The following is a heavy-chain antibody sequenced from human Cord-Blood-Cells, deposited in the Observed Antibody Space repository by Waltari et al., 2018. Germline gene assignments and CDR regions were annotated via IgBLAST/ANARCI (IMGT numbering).Heavy chain of an antibody. CDR2: INHSGSP. V-gene: IGHV4-34*01. CDR3: AGSGYSSSWYDT. Sequence: QVQLQQWGAGLLKPSETLSLTCAVYGGSFSGYYWSWIRQPPGTGLEWIGEINHSGSPNYNPSLKSRVTISVDTSKNQFSLKLSSVTAADTAVYYCAGSGYSSSWYDTWGQGTLVIVSS. J-gene: IGHJ5*02. CDR1: GGSFSGYY. D-gene: IGHD6-13*01.